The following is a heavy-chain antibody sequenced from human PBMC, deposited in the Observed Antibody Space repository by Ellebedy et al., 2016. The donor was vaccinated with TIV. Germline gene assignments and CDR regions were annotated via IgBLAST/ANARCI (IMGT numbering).Heavy chain of an antibody. CDR3: VRAVPNWFDP. V-gene: IGHV3-23*01. J-gene: IGHJ5*02. CDR2: INYDSRST. Sequence: GESLKISCVASGFTFNTHAMNWVRQAPGKGLEWVSSINYDSRSTYYADSVKGRFTISRDNPKKMLYLQMNRLRADDTAVYYCVRAVPNWFDPWGQGTLVTVSS. CDR1: GFTFNTHA.